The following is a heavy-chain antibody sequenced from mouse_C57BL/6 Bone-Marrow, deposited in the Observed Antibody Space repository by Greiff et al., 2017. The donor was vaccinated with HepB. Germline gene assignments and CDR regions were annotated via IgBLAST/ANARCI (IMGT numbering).Heavy chain of an antibody. V-gene: IGHV2-2*01. CDR2: IWRGGST. CDR3: ARLRYYYGSSALAY. D-gene: IGHD1-1*01. Sequence: VQLQESGPGLVQPSQCLSITCTASGFSLTSYGVHWVRQSPGKGLEWLGVIWRGGSTDYNAAFISSLITIEDKSKSQVFFKLNSLQADDTAIYYCARLRYYYGSSALAYWGQGTLVTVSA. CDR1: GFSLTSYG. J-gene: IGHJ3*01.